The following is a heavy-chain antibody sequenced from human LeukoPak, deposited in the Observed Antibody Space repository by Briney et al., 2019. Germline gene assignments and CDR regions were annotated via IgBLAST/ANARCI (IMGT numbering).Heavy chain of an antibody. D-gene: IGHD5-24*01. CDR2: INPSGGST. CDR3: ARGREPDGYNSYFDY. V-gene: IGHV1-46*01. CDR1: GYTFTSYY. J-gene: IGHJ4*02. Sequence: AASVKVSCKASGYTFTSYYMHWARQAPGQGLEWMGIINPSGGSTSYAQKFQGRVTMTRDMSTSTVYMELSSLRSEDTAVYYCARGREPDGYNSYFDYWGQGTLVTVSS.